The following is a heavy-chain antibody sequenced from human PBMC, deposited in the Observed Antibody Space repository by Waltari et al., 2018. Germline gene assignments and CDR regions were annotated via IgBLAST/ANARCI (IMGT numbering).Heavy chain of an antibody. D-gene: IGHD4-17*01. CDR2: IYYSGST. V-gene: IGHV4-59*08. J-gene: IGHJ4*02. CDR3: ARQASYGDYFDY. Sequence: QVQLQESGPGLVKPSETLSLTCTVSGGSISSYYWSWIRQPPGKGLGWIGYIYYSGSTNYNPSLKSRVTISVDTSKNQFSLKLSSVTAADTAVYYCARQASYGDYFDYWGQGTLVTVSS. CDR1: GGSISSYY.